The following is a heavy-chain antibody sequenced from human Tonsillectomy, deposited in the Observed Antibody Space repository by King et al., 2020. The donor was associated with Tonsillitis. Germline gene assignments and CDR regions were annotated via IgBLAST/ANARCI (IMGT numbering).Heavy chain of an antibody. Sequence: LVESGGGVVQPGRSLRLSCAASGFTFSSYGMHWVRQAPGKGLEWVAVIWYDGSNKYYADSVKGRFTISRDNSKNKLYLQMNSLRAEDTAVYYCARDAKPRYCSGGSCSSPYYYYMDVWGKGTTVTVSS. CDR1: GFTFSSYG. CDR2: IWYDGSNK. J-gene: IGHJ6*03. D-gene: IGHD2-15*01. V-gene: IGHV3-33*08. CDR3: ARDAKPRYCSGGSCSSPYYYYMDV.